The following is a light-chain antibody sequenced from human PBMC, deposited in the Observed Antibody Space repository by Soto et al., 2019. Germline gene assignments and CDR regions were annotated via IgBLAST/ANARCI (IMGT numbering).Light chain of an antibody. CDR1: SSDVGSYNH. Sequence: QSVLTQPASVTGSPGQSLTISCTGTSSDVGSYNHVSWYQQYPGTAPKLILYEVANRPSGVSGRFSGSKSGNTASLTISGRQPEDEANYYCASDTSTRAGVVGGGTKRTVL. CDR3: ASDTSTRAGV. J-gene: IGLJ3*02. V-gene: IGLV2-14*01. CDR2: EVA.